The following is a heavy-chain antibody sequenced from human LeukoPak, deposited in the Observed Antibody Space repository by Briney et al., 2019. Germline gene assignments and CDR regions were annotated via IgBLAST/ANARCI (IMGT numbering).Heavy chain of an antibody. Sequence: AGGSLRLSCAASGFTVSSNYMSWVRQAPGKGLEWVSVIYSGGSTYYADSVKGRFTISRDNSKNTLYLQMNSQRAEDTAVYYCGSSSSRGYYYYYYMDVWGKGTTVTVSS. CDR3: GSSSSRGYYYYYYMDV. J-gene: IGHJ6*03. D-gene: IGHD6-6*01. CDR2: IYSGGST. CDR1: GFTVSSNY. V-gene: IGHV3-66*02.